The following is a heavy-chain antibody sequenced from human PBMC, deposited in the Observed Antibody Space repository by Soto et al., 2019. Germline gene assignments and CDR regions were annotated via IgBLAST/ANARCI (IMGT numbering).Heavy chain of an antibody. CDR3: ARGYYDSAGQSNTFDI. V-gene: IGHV4-59*01. D-gene: IGHD3-22*01. CDR2: VYYTVNN. CDR1: GASISSSY. J-gene: IGHJ3*02. Sequence: AETLSLTCTVFGASISSSYWSWIRQSPGKGLEWIGYVYYTVNNNYNPSLKSRVTISVDTSKNHFSLKLSSVTAADTAVYYCARGYYDSAGQSNTFDIWGQGKLVTVS.